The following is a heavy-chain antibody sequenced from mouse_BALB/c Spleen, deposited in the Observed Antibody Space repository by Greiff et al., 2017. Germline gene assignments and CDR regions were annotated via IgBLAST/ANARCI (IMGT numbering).Heavy chain of an antibody. CDR2: ISYSGSN. CDR1: GYSITSDYA. J-gene: IGHJ1*01. CDR3: ARRGYYDV. Sequence: EVKLQESGPGLVKPSQSLSLTCTVTGYSITSDYAWNWIRQFPGNKLEWMGYISYSGSNSYNPSLKSRISITRDTSKNQFFLQLNSVTTEDTATYYCARRGYYDVWGAGTTVTVSS. V-gene: IGHV3-2*02.